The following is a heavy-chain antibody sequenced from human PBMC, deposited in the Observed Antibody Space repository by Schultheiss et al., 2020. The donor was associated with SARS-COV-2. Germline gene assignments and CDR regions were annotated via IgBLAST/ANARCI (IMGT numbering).Heavy chain of an antibody. J-gene: IGHJ4*02. V-gene: IGHV3-64D*06. CDR3: VRDPARAVAVPY. CDR2: ISTDGSST. CDR1: GFSFSSYA. D-gene: IGHD6-19*01. Sequence: GGSLRLSCSVSGFSFSSYAMHWVRRTPGKGLEYVSAISTDGSSTRYADSVKGRFTISRDNSKNMLYLQMSSLRAEDTAVYHCVRDPARAVAVPYWGQGTLVTVSS.